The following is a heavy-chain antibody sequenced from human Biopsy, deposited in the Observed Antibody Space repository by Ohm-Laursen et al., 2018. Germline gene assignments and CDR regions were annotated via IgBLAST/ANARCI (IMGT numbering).Heavy chain of an antibody. D-gene: IGHD2-2*01. CDR3: ASVVWGPTNDAFDL. J-gene: IGHJ4*02. CDR2: ICGGGST. Sequence: SETLSRTGSGFGGDINNYYWGWNRQGTGKGREWIVRICGGGSTKYNPSPKSRVTMSVDTSKKQLSLMQRSVTAADAAMYYCASVVWGPTNDAFDLWGQGTLVTVSS. V-gene: IGHV4-4*07. CDR1: GGDINNYY.